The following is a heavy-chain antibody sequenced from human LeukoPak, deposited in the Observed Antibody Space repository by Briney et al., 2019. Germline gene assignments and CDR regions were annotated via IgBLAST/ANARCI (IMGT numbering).Heavy chain of an antibody. D-gene: IGHD3-3*01. CDR2: IWYDGSNK. CDR1: GFTFSGYW. Sequence: PGGSLRLSCAASGFTFSGYWMHWVRQAPGKGLEWVAVIWYDGSNKYYADSVKGRFTISRDNSKNTLYLQMNSLRAEDTAVYYCARDTGTYYDFWSGPYYFDYWGQGTLVTVSS. V-gene: IGHV3-33*08. J-gene: IGHJ4*02. CDR3: ARDTGTYYDFWSGPYYFDY.